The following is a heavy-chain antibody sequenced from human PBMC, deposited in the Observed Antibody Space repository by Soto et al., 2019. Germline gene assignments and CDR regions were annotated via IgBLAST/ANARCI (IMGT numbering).Heavy chain of an antibody. D-gene: IGHD3-3*01. CDR2: INHTGGT. CDR3: ATRITVFGLLIPPFDP. CDR1: GGSVNGYY. V-gene: IGHV4-34*01. J-gene: IGHJ5*02. Sequence: SETLSLTCAVYGGSVNGYYWNWIRQPPGKGLEWIGEINHTGGTHYNPSFKSRVTMSVDTPKNQFSLRLSSVTAADTAIYYCATRITVFGLLIPPFDPWGQGTQVTVSS.